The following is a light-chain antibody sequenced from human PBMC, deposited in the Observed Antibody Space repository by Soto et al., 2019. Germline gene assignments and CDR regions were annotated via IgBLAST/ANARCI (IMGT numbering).Light chain of an antibody. CDR2: GTS. J-gene: IGKJ2*01. CDR3: LEDYIYPYT. Sequence: AIQMTQSPSSLSVSVGDRVTITCRASQDIRNDLGWYQQKPGKAPKLLIYGTSNFQSGVPSRFGGSGSGTDFTLTISSLQPEDFAIYYCLEDYIYPYTIGQGTMLESK. CDR1: QDIRND. V-gene: IGKV1-6*01.